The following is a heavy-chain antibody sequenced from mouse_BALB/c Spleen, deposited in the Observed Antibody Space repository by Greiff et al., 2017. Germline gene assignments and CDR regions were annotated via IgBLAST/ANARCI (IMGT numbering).Heavy chain of an antibody. Sequence: EVQGVESGGGLVQPGGSLKLSCAASGFDFSRYWMSWVRQAPGKGLEWIGEINPDSSTINYTPSLKDKFIISRDNAKNTLYLQMSKVRSEDTALYYCARPRLGLYAMDYWGQGTSVTVSS. CDR2: INPDSSTI. V-gene: IGHV4-1*02. CDR1: GFDFSRYW. J-gene: IGHJ4*01. D-gene: IGHD4-1*01. CDR3: ARPRLGLYAMDY.